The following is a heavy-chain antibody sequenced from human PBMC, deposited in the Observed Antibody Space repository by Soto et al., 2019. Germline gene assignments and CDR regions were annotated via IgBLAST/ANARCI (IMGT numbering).Heavy chain of an antibody. J-gene: IGHJ5*02. D-gene: IGHD7-27*01. CDR1: GGSISSYY. CDR2: MNNTGST. CDR3: ARELPNFRVNWFDP. V-gene: IGHV4-4*07. Sequence: KTSETLSLTCTVSGGSISSYYWSWIRQPAGKELEWVGRMNNTGSTNYNPSLKSRVTMSVDTSKRQISLKLSSVTAADTAVYYCARELPNFRVNWFDPWGQGTLVTVSS.